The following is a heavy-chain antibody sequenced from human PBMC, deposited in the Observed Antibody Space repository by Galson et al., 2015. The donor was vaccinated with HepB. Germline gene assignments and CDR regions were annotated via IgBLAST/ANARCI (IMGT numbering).Heavy chain of an antibody. CDR3: VKDGAVTTTVTHGGYFDY. V-gene: IGHV3-64D*06. D-gene: IGHD4-17*01. Sequence: SLRLSCAASGFTFSSYAMHWVRQAPGKGLEYVSAISSNGGSTYYADSVKGRFTISRDNSKNTLYLQMSSLRAEDTAVYYCVKDGAVTTTVTHGGYFDYWGQGTLVTVSS. CDR2: ISSNGGST. J-gene: IGHJ4*02. CDR1: GFTFSSYA.